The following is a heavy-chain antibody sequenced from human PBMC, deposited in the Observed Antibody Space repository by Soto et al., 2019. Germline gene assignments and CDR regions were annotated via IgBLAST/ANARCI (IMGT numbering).Heavy chain of an antibody. J-gene: IGHJ4*02. Sequence: SETLSLTCTVSGSSIRNYYWSWIRQPPGKGLEWIGYVYSSGSTHYNPSLQSRVTISADTSKNQVSLKVNSVTAADTAVYYCARDHPHSYGVYYFDYWGQGTPVTVS. CDR3: ARDHPHSYGVYYFDY. CDR1: GSSIRNYY. V-gene: IGHV4-59*01. D-gene: IGHD5-18*01. CDR2: VYSSGST.